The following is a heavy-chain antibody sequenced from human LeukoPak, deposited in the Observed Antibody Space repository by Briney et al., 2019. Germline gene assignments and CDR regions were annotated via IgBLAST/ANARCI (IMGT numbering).Heavy chain of an antibody. J-gene: IGHJ4*02. Sequence: GGSLRLSCAASGFTFSIYAMSWVRQAPGKGLEWVSAITGSGGSTYYADSVKGRFTISRDNSKNTLYLQMHSLRAEDTAVYYCAKRGFGTDSFFDYWGQGTLVTVSS. CDR1: GFTFSIYA. V-gene: IGHV3-23*01. CDR2: ITGSGGST. CDR3: AKRGFGTDSFFDY. D-gene: IGHD3-10*01.